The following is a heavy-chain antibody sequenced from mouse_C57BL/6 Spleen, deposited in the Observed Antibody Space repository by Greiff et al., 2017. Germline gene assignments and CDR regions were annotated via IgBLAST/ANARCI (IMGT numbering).Heavy chain of an antibody. Sequence: VQLKESGTVLARPGASVKMSCKTSGYTFTSYWMHWVKQRPGQGLEWIGAIYPGNSDTSYNQKFKGKAKLTAVTSASTAYMEHSSLTNEDSAVYYCTSSGYDGHYYAMDYWGQGTSVTVSS. CDR3: TSSGYDGHYYAMDY. D-gene: IGHD2-2*01. J-gene: IGHJ4*01. V-gene: IGHV1-5*01. CDR2: IYPGNSDT. CDR1: GYTFTSYW.